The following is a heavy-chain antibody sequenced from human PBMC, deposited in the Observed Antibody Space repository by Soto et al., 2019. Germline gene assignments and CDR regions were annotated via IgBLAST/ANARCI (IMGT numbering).Heavy chain of an antibody. CDR2: VSDNGGSRGGT. V-gene: IGHV3-23*01. D-gene: IGHD2-21*01. CDR3: ARAKAVVIAALDI. Sequence: GGSLRLSCKASGFMFNNSAMTWVRQAPGQGLQWVASVSDNGGSRGGTYYADSVKGRFTISRDNSKNTLYLQLDSLTGADTAVYYCARAKAVVIAALDIWGQGTMVTVS. J-gene: IGHJ3*02. CDR1: GFMFNNSA.